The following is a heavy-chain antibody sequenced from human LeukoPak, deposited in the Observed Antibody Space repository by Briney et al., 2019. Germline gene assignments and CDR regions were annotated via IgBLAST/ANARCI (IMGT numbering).Heavy chain of an antibody. D-gene: IGHD2-15*01. Sequence: GGSLRLSCAASGFTFSSYSMNWVRQAPGKGLEWVSYISSSSSTIYYADSVKGRFTISRDNAKNSLYLQMNSLRAEDTAVYYCAKGGSVVAATPVGYWGQGTLVTVSS. V-gene: IGHV3-48*01. CDR2: ISSSSSTI. J-gene: IGHJ4*02. CDR1: GFTFSSYS. CDR3: AKGGSVVAATPVGY.